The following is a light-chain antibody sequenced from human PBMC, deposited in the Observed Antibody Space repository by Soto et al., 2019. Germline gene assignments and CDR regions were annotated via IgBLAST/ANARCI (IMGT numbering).Light chain of an antibody. V-gene: IGKV3-15*01. CDR3: QHYNNWPFT. CDR1: QSVHSN. Sequence: EIEMTQPPATLSVSPGERATLSCRPSQSVHSNLAWYQQKSGQPPRLLIYGASTRATDIPARFSGSGSGTEFTLTISSLQSEDFAVYYCQHYNNWPFTFGPGTKVDIK. CDR2: GAS. J-gene: IGKJ3*01.